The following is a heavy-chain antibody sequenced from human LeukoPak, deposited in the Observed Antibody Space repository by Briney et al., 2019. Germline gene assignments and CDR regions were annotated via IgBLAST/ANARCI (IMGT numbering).Heavy chain of an antibody. D-gene: IGHD3-9*01. CDR2: INHSEST. CDR1: GGSFSGYY. V-gene: IGHV4-34*01. J-gene: IGHJ6*02. Sequence: PSETLSLTCAVYGGSFSGYYWSWIRQPPGKGLEWIGEINHSESTNYNPSLKSRVTISVDTSKNQFSLKLSSVTAADTAVYYCAREPLRYFDWVYGMDVWGQGTTVTVSS. CDR3: AREPLRYFDWVYGMDV.